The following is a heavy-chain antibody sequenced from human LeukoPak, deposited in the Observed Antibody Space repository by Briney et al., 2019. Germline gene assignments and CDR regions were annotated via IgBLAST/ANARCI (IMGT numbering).Heavy chain of an antibody. CDR1: GFTFSSYG. D-gene: IGHD6-13*01. CDR3: AKDVGIAAILDAFDI. V-gene: IGHV3-30*02. J-gene: IGHJ3*02. Sequence: GGSLRLSCAASGFTFSSYGMHWVRQAPGKGLEWVAFIRYDGSNKYYADSVKGRFTISRDNSKNTLYLQMNSLRAEDTAVYYCAKDVGIAAILDAFDIWGQGTMVTVSS. CDR2: IRYDGSNK.